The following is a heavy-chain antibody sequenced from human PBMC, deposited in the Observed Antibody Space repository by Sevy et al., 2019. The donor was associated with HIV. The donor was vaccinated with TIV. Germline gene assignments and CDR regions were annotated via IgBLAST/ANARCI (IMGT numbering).Heavy chain of an antibody. CDR3: ARAGDYCKHYYYYYMDV. V-gene: IGHV1-69*13. CDR2: IIPIFGTA. J-gene: IGHJ6*03. D-gene: IGHD4-4*01. Sequence: ASVKVSCKASGGTFSSYAISWVRQAPGQGLEWMGGIIPIFGTANYAQKFQGRVTITADESTSTAYMELSSLRPEDTAVYYCARAGDYCKHYYYYYMDVWGKGTTVTVSS. CDR1: GGTFSSYA.